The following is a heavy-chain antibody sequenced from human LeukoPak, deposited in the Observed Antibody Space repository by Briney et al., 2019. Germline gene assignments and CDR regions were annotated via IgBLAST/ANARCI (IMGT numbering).Heavy chain of an antibody. D-gene: IGHD3-22*01. CDR1: GISFGSYW. Sequence: GGSLRLSCAASGISFGSYWVTWVRQAPGKGLEWVANIGQDGTETVYVGSVKGRFTISRDNARKLLFLQMNSLRADDTAVYYCAIPSFYDGSRYYHAYWGQGTLVSVSS. CDR2: IGQDGTET. J-gene: IGHJ4*02. CDR3: AIPSFYDGSRYYHAY. V-gene: IGHV3-7*01.